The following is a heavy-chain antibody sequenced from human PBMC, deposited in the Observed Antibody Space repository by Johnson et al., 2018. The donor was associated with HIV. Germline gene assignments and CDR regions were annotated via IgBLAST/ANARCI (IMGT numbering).Heavy chain of an antibody. Sequence: VQLVESGGGLVQPGGSLRLSCAASGFTVSSDYMTWVRQAPGKGLEWVSIIYSGGSTYYADSVKGRFTISRDNSKNTLYLQMNSLRAEDTAVYYCARDLWVEVAGTGDDCFDMWGQGTMVTVSS. CDR3: ARDLWVEVAGTGDDCFDM. V-gene: IGHV3-66*01. CDR2: IYSGGST. J-gene: IGHJ3*02. D-gene: IGHD6-19*01. CDR1: GFTVSSDY.